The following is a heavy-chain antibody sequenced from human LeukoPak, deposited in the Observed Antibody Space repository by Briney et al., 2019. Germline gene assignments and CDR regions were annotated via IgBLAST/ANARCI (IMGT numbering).Heavy chain of an antibody. CDR2: IGSSGSYI. D-gene: IGHD5-18*01. J-gene: IGHJ4*02. Sequence: GGSLRLSCEVSGFTFSSYHMNWVRQAPGKGLEWVSSIGSSGSYIYYADSLRGRFTLSRHNAKNSRYLQMNSLRAEDTAMYYCARRAATERGHSYGLDFWGQGTLVTVSS. CDR3: ARRAATERGHSYGLDF. V-gene: IGHV3-21*01. CDR1: GFTFSSYH.